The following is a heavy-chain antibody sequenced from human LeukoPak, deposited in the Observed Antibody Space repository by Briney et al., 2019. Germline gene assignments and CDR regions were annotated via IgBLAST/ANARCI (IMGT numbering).Heavy chain of an antibody. D-gene: IGHD3-10*01. J-gene: IGHJ4*02. CDR2: INHSGST. CDR1: GGSFSGYY. CDR3: ARQSGHGHLDY. Sequence: SETLSLTCAVYGGSFSGYYWSWIRQPPGKGLEWIGEINHSGSTNYNPSLKSRVTISVDTSKNQFSLKLSSVTAADTAVYYCARQSGHGHLDYWGQGTLVIVSS. V-gene: IGHV4-34*01.